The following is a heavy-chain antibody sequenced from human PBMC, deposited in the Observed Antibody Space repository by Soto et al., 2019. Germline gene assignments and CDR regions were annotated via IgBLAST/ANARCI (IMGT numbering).Heavy chain of an antibody. D-gene: IGHD2-2*01. J-gene: IGHJ6*02. CDR1: GGTFSSYA. CDR2: IIPISDTT. V-gene: IGHV1-69*01. CDR3: ARSQGSSTSLEIYSYYSYGMDV. Sequence: QVQLVQSGAEVKKPGSSVKVSCKASGGTFSSYAISWVRQAPGQGLEWMGGIIPISDTTNYAQKFQGRVTITADESTSTAYMELSSLRSEDTAVYYCARSQGSSTSLEIYSYYSYGMDVWGQGTTVTVSS.